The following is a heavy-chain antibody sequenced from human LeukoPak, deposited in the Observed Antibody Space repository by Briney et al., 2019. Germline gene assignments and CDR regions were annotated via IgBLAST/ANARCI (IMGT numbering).Heavy chain of an antibody. CDR2: ISYEGRDK. V-gene: IGHV3-30*04. CDR1: GFTFNNYA. J-gene: IGHJ3*02. Sequence: GRSLRLSCAASGFTFNNYAMHWVRQAPGKGLEWVAFISYEGRDKCYADSVKGRFTISRDNSENTLYLQMNGLRPEDTAVYYCTREVNAFDIWGQGTMVTVSS. CDR3: TREVNAFDI.